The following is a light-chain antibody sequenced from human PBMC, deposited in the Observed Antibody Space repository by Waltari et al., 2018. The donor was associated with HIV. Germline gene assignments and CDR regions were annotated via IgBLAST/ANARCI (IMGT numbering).Light chain of an antibody. CDR2: KDS. CDR3: QSADSSGSSWV. J-gene: IGLJ3*02. V-gene: IGLV3-25*03. CDR1: SLPTQY. Sequence: SYELTQPPSVSVSPGQTARITCSGDSLPTQYVYWYQQRPGRAPGSVIYKDSGRPSAIPERCSGSRSGTTVTLTISGVQADDEADYYCQSADSSGSSWVFGGGTKLTV.